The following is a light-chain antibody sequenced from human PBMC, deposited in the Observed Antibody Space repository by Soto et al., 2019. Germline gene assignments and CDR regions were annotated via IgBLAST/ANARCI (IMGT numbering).Light chain of an antibody. J-gene: IGLJ2*01. CDR2: DIS. CDR3: CSYAGSYTLI. Sequence: QSVLTHPRSGSGAPGQSVTISCTRTSSDVGGYNYVSWYQQHPGKAPKLMIYDISKRPSGVPDRFSGSKSGNTASLTISGLQAEDEADYYCCSYAGSYTLIFGGGTKVTVL. V-gene: IGLV2-11*01. CDR1: SSDVGGYNY.